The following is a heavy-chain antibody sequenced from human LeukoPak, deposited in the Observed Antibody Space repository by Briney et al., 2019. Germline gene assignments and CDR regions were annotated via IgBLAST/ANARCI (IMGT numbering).Heavy chain of an antibody. CDR2: IYSGGTT. V-gene: IGHV3-53*01. Sequence: PGGSLRLSCAASGFTVSSNYMSWVRQAPGKGLEWVSVIYSGGTTYYADSVKGRFTISRDNSKNTLYLQMNSLRADDTAVYYCASTPYYDSSGYRSLDAFDIWGQGTMVTVSS. CDR1: GFTVSSNY. D-gene: IGHD3-22*01. J-gene: IGHJ3*02. CDR3: ASTPYYDSSGYRSLDAFDI.